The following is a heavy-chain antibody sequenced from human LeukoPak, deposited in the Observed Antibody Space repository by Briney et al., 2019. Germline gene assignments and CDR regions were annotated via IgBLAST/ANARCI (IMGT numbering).Heavy chain of an antibody. CDR2: ISSNGGST. V-gene: IGHV3-64D*06. Sequence: GGSLRLSRSASGFHLNCYAMFWVRQAPGKGLEYVSAISSNGGSTYYADSVKGRFTISRDNSKNTLYLQMSSLRAEHTAVYYCVKPYYYGSGSYLFDYWGQGTLVTVSS. CDR1: GFHLNCYA. J-gene: IGHJ4*02. D-gene: IGHD3-10*01. CDR3: VKPYYYGSGSYLFDY.